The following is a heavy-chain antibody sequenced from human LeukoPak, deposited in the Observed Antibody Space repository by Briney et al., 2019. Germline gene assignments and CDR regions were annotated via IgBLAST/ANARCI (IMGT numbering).Heavy chain of an antibody. CDR3: ARTYRGDRSSWAWSDP. Sequence: PSETLSLTCTGSGGSISSHDWSWIRLPPGKGLEWIGYISYSGYTNYNPSLTRRVTTSVATSKNQSSLKLTSVTAADTAVYYCARTYRGDRSSWAWSDPWGLGTLVTVSS. CDR1: GGSISSHD. V-gene: IGHV4-59*11. CDR2: ISYSGYT. J-gene: IGHJ5*02. D-gene: IGHD6-13*01.